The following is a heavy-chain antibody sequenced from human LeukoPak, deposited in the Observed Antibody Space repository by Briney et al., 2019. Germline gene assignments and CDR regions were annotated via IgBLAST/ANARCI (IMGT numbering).Heavy chain of an antibody. D-gene: IGHD3-16*02. J-gene: IGHJ4*02. CDR3: ARANNDYVWGSYRPAFDY. CDR2: INHSGST. V-gene: IGHV4-34*01. CDR1: GGSFSGYY. Sequence: SGTLSLTCAVYGGSFSGYYWSWIRQPPGKGLEWIGEINHSGSTNYNPSLKSRVTISVDTSKNQFSLKLSSVTAADTAVYYCARANNDYVWGSYRPAFDYWGQGTLVTVSS.